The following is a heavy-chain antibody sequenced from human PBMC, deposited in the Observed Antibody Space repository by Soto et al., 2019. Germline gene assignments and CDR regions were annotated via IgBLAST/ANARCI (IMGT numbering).Heavy chain of an antibody. CDR2: IKQDGSEK. D-gene: IGHD2-21*01. CDR1: GFTFSSYY. J-gene: IGHJ4*02. V-gene: IGHV3-7*01. Sequence: EVQLVESGGGLVQPGGSLRLSCVVSGFTFSSYYMTWVRQAPGKGLEWVANIKQDGSEKYYVDSVKGRFTISRDNAKNSLDLQMNSLRAEDTAVYYCARDRGGNCLGYWGQGTLVTVSS. CDR3: ARDRGGNCLGY.